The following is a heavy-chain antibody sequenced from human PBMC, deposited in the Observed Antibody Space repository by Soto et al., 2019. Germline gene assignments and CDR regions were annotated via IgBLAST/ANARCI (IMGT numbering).Heavy chain of an antibody. J-gene: IGHJ4*02. CDR1: GFYFNNYG. CDR2: VSKSDYT. D-gene: IGHD2-2*01. Sequence: GGSLRLSCAVSGFYFNNYGINWVRQPPGKGLEWVSSVSKSDYTYYSDSVRGRFTISRDNAKNSVSLQMNSLRAEDTAVYYCAREDSIIIPAVSDFWGQGTLVTVSS. V-gene: IGHV3-21*01. CDR3: AREDSIIIPAVSDF.